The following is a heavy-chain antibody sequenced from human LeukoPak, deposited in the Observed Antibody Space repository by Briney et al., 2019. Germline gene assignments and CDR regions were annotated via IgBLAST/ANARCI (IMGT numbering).Heavy chain of an antibody. CDR1: GGTFSSYA. CDR3: ARDGPGPYYYYMDV. J-gene: IGHJ6*03. CDR2: IIPIFGTA. V-gene: IGHV1-69*05. Sequence: SVKVSCKASGGTFSSYAISWVRQAPGQGLEWMGRIIPIFGTANYAQKFQGRVAITTGESTSTAYMELSSLRSEDTAVYYCARDGPGPYYYYMDVWGKGTTVTVSS.